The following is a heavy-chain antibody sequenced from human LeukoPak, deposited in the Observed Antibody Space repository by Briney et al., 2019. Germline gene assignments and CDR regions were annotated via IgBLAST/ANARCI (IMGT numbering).Heavy chain of an antibody. CDR1: GFTFSSYA. J-gene: IGHJ6*02. Sequence: QPGGSLRLSCAASGFTFSSYAMHWVRQAPGKGLEWVAVISHDGSNKYNADSVKGRFSISRDNSENTVYLQMNSLRAEDTAVYFCAKDWFDQWRSGYIYYYGMDVWGQGTAVTVSS. CDR3: AKDWFDQWRSGYIYYYGMDV. D-gene: IGHD3-22*01. CDR2: ISHDGSNK. V-gene: IGHV3-30*18.